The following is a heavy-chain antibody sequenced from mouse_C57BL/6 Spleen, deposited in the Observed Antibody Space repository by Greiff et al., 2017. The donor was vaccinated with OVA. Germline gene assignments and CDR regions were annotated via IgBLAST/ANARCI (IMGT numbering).Heavy chain of an antibody. CDR3: VRQDYSNYVFAY. D-gene: IGHD2-5*01. J-gene: IGHJ3*01. V-gene: IGHV10-1*01. CDR1: GFSFNTYA. CDR2: IRSKSNNYAT. Sequence: EVQLQESGGGLVQPKGSLKLSCAASGFSFNTYAMNWVRQAPGKGLEWVARIRSKSNNYATYYADSVKNRFTISRDDSESMLYRQMNNLKTEDTAMYYCVRQDYSNYVFAYWGQGTLVTVSA.